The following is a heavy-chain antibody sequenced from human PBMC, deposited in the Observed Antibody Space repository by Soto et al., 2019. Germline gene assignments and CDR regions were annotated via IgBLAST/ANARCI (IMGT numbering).Heavy chain of an antibody. J-gene: IGHJ4*02. CDR2: ISSSSSYI. CDR1: GFTFSSYS. V-gene: IGHV3-21*01. CDR3: ARGRNTAIDY. D-gene: IGHD5-18*01. Sequence: EVQLVESGGGLVKPGGSLRLSCAASGFTFSSYSMNWVHQAPGKGLEWVSSISSSSSYIYYADSVKGRFTISRDNAKNSLYLQMNSLRAEDTAVYYCARGRNTAIDYWGQGTLVTVSS.